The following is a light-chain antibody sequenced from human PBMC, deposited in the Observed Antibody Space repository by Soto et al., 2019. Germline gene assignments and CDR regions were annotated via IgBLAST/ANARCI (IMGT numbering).Light chain of an antibody. J-gene: IGLJ2*01. V-gene: IGLV2-23*01. CDR1: SSDVGSYNF. CDR3: CSYAGSRGVV. Sequence: QSALTQPASVSGSPGQSITISCTGTSSDVGSYNFVSWYQQHPGKAPKLMIYEGSKRPSGVSNRFSGFKSGNTASLTISGLQAEDEDDYYCCSYAGSRGVVFGGGTKLTVL. CDR2: EGS.